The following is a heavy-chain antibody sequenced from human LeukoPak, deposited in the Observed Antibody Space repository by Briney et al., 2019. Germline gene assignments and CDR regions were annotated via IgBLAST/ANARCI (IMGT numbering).Heavy chain of an antibody. D-gene: IGHD3-10*01. CDR3: ARVLVTWFGEFRGFGFDY. CDR2: VYYSGST. Sequence: PSETLSLTCTVSGDSISSYYWSWIRQPPGKGLEWIGYVYYSGSTNYNPSLKSRVTISVDTSKNQFSLKLSSVTAADTAVYYCARVLVTWFGEFRGFGFDYWGQGTLVTVSS. J-gene: IGHJ4*02. V-gene: IGHV4-59*01. CDR1: GDSISSYY.